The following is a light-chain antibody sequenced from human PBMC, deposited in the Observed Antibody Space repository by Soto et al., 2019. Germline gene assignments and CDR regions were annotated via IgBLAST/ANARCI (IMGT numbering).Light chain of an antibody. J-gene: IGKJ1*01. CDR2: GPS. CDR1: QSVTSNY. Sequence: EIVLTQSPGTLSLSPGERATLSCGASQSVTSNYLAWYQQKPGQAPRLLIFGPSIRVTGIPDRFIGSGSGTDFTLTISRLEPEDFAVYCCQHYVTPLSTFGQGTKVEVK. CDR3: QHYVTPLST. V-gene: IGKV3-20*01.